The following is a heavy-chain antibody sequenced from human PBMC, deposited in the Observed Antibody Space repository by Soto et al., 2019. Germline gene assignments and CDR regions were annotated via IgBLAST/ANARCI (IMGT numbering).Heavy chain of an antibody. J-gene: IGHJ2*01. CDR2: TRNKANSYIT. CDR3: ARPPRTGYANDRCFDL. V-gene: IGHV3-72*01. D-gene: IGHD2-8*02. Sequence: EVQLVESGGGLVQPGGSLRLSCAASGFPFSDHYMDWVRQAPGKGLEWVGRTRNKANSYITEYDSSVKGRFTISRDDSKNSLYLQMNSLKAEDTAVYYCARPPRTGYANDRCFDLWGRGTLVTVSS. CDR1: GFPFSDHY.